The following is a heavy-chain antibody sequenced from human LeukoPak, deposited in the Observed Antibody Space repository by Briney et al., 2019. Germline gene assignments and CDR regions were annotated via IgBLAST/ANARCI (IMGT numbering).Heavy chain of an antibody. CDR1: GFTFSSYA. CDR3: AKGTWVVGAILFDY. J-gene: IGHJ4*02. D-gene: IGHD1-26*01. Sequence: GGSLRLSCADSGFTFSSYAMSRVRQAPGKGLEWVSAISGSGGSTYYADSVKGRFTISRDNSKNTLYLQMNSLRAEDTAVYYCAKGTWVVGAILFDYWGQGTLVTVSS. V-gene: IGHV3-23*01. CDR2: ISGSGGST.